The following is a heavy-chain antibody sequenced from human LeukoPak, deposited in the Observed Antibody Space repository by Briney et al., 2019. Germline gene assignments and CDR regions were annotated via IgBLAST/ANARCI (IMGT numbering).Heavy chain of an antibody. Sequence: GGSLRLSCAASGFTVSSNYMSWVRQAPGKGLEWVAVISYDGSNKYYADSVKGRFTISRDNSKNTLYLQMNSLRAEDTAVYYCARALNLGSYGQVGYWGQGTLVTVSS. CDR1: GFTVSSNY. V-gene: IGHV3-30-3*01. CDR3: ARALNLGSYGQVGY. CDR2: ISYDGSNK. J-gene: IGHJ4*02. D-gene: IGHD5-18*01.